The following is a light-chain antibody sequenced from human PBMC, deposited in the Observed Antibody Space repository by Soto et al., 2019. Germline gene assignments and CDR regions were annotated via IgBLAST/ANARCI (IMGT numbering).Light chain of an antibody. CDR2: GAS. J-gene: IGKJ5*01. V-gene: IGKV3-20*01. CDR1: QSVTTR. Sequence: IVLTQSPGPLSLSPGERVTLSCRASQSVTTRLAWYQHKPGQAPTLLMSGASNRASAVPARVSGSGSGTDLTLTISRLEPEDFALYYFQQYGGSAITCGRGTRLEIK. CDR3: QQYGGSAIT.